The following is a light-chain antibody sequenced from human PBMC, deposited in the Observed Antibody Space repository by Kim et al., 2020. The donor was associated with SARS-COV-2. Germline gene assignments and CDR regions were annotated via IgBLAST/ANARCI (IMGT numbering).Light chain of an antibody. Sequence: AIQLTQSPSSLSASVGDRVTITCRASQGISSALAWYQQKPRKAPKLLIYDASTLESGVPSNFSGSGSGTDFTLTISNLQPEDFATYFCQLSDRYPRTFCQGTKFDIK. V-gene: IGKV1-13*02. CDR3: QLSDRYPRT. J-gene: IGKJ1*01. CDR2: DAS. CDR1: QGISSA.